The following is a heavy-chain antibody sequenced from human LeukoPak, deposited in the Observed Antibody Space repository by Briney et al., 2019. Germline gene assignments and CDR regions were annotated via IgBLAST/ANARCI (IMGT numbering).Heavy chain of an antibody. CDR1: GYTFTGYY. J-gene: IGHJ4*02. D-gene: IGHD3-3*01. Sequence: VASVKVSCKASGYTFTGYYMHWVRQAPGQGLEWMGWINPNSGGTNYAQKFQGRVTMTRDTSISTAYMELSRLRSDDTAVYYCARGHYDFWSGYYHPFDYWGQGTLVTVSS. CDR3: ARGHYDFWSGYYHPFDY. CDR2: INPNSGGT. V-gene: IGHV1-2*02.